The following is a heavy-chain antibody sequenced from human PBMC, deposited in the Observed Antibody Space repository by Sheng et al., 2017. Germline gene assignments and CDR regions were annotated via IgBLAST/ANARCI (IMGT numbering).Heavy chain of an antibody. CDR3: ARDRGGYSQYYYYYYMDV. V-gene: IGHV3-30-3*01. Sequence: QVQLVESGGGVVQPGRSLRLSCAASGFTFSSYAMHWVRQAPGKGLEWVAVISYDGSNKYYADSVKGRFTISRDNSKNTLYLQMNSLRAEDTAVYYCARDRGGYSQYYYYYYMDVWGKGTTVTVSS. J-gene: IGHJ6*03. CDR1: GFTFSSYA. CDR2: ISYDGSNK. D-gene: IGHD6-13*01.